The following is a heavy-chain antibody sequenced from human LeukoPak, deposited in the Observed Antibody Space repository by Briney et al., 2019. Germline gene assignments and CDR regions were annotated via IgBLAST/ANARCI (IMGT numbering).Heavy chain of an antibody. CDR3: ARNRMTAVGVDAFDI. Sequence: GGSLRLSCAASGFTFSSYGMHWVRQAPGKGLEWVAVISYDGSNKYYADSVKGRFTISRDNSKSTLYLQMNSLRAEDTAVYYCARNRMTAVGVDAFDIWGQGTMVTVSS. D-gene: IGHD2-21*02. CDR1: GFTFSSYG. J-gene: IGHJ3*02. CDR2: ISYDGSNK. V-gene: IGHV3-30*03.